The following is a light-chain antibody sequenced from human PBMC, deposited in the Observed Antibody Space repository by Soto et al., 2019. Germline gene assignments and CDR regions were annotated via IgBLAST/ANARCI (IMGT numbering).Light chain of an antibody. CDR1: NSDVGGYNY. V-gene: IGLV2-14*01. CDR2: DVS. Sequence: QSVLTQPASVSGSPGQSITISCTGTNSDVGGYNYVSWYQQHPGKAPKLMIYDVSNRPSGVSNRFSGSKSGNTASLTISGLQAEDEADYHCSSSTSSSTHVVFGGGTKLTVL. CDR3: SSSTSSSTHVV. J-gene: IGLJ2*01.